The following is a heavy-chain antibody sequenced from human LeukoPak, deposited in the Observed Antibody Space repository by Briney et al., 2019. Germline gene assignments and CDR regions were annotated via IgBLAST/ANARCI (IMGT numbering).Heavy chain of an antibody. D-gene: IGHD3-10*01. CDR2: IYYSGST. Sequence: SETLTLTCTVSGGSISSSSYYWGWIRQPPGKGLEWIGSIYYSGSTYYNPSLKSRVTISVDTSKNQFSLKLSSVTAADTAVYYCARQYYYGSGSINNWFDPWGQGTLVTVSS. J-gene: IGHJ5*02. CDR3: ARQYYYGSGSINNWFDP. CDR1: GGSISSSSYY. V-gene: IGHV4-39*01.